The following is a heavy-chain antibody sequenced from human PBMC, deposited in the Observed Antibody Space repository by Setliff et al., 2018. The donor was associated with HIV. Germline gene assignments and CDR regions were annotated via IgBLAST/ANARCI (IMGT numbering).Heavy chain of an antibody. CDR1: GFTFSSYA. J-gene: IGHJ4*02. CDR2: INHSGST. CDR3: ARQGNIVVVTSFDY. V-gene: IGHV4-34*01. D-gene: IGHD2-21*02. Sequence: GSLRLSCAASGFTFSSYAMNWVRQAPGKGLEWVGEINHSGSTNYNPPLKSRVTISVDTSKNQFSLRLNSVTAADTAVYYCARQGNIVVVTSFDYWGQGTLVTVSS.